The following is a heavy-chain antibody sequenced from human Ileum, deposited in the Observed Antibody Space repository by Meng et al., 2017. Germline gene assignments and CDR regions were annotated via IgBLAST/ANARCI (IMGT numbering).Heavy chain of an antibody. Sequence: AQLTPSAPRQVKPPTSLPPSCTTPCASVSSDVAAWTGHRLSPSSALQWLERTYYRPKWYNDYAVSVKSRITIQADTSKNQLSLQLNSVTPEDTAVYYCARDSPSYSSGWSPFDYWGQGTLVTVSS. J-gene: IGHJ4*02. CDR1: CASVSSDVAA. CDR3: ARDSPSYSSGWSPFDY. V-gene: IGHV6-1*01. CDR2: TYYRPKWYN. D-gene: IGHD6-19*01.